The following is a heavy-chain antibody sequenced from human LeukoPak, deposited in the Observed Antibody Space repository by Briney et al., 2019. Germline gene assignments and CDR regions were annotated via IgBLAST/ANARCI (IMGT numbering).Heavy chain of an antibody. Sequence: QPGGSLRLSCAASGFTFSSYAMSWVRQAPGKGLEWVSAISGSGGNTYYADSVKGRFTISRDNSKNTLYLQMNSLRAEDTAVYYCAKYSSSANRNYGMDVWGQGTTITVSS. CDR2: ISGSGGNT. D-gene: IGHD6-13*01. V-gene: IGHV3-23*01. J-gene: IGHJ6*02. CDR1: GFTFSSYA. CDR3: AKYSSSANRNYGMDV.